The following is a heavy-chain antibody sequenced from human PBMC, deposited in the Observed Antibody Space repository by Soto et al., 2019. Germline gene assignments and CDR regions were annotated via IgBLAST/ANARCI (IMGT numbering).Heavy chain of an antibody. Sequence: ASVKVSCKASGYTFTGYYMHWVRQAPGQGLEWMGWINPNSGGTNYAQKFQGWVTMTRDTSISTAYMELSRLRCDDTAVYYCARDRGVTTRPYYDFWSGYYNHYYYCMDVWGRGTTVTGS. CDR2: INPNSGGT. V-gene: IGHV1-2*04. D-gene: IGHD3-3*01. CDR3: ARDRGVTTRPYYDFWSGYYNHYYYCMDV. CDR1: GYTFTGYY. J-gene: IGHJ6*02.